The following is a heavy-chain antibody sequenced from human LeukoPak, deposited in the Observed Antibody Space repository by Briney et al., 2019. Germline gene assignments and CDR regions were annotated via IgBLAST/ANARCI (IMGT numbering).Heavy chain of an antibody. Sequence: SETLSLTCSVSGGSISSRDYWWGWIRQPPGKGLEWIGIVCYDGNTHYIPSLKSRVAVSMDMSRNQFSLKMSSVTVADTAVYYCARQLGYGAWALDSWGQGTLVTVSS. J-gene: IGHJ4*02. D-gene: IGHD4-17*01. CDR3: ARQLGYGAWALDS. CDR1: GGSISSRDYW. CDR2: VCYDGNT. V-gene: IGHV4-39*01.